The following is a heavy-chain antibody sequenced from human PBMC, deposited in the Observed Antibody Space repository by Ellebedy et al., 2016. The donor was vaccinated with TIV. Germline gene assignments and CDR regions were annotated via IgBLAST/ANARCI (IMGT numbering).Heavy chain of an antibody. CDR2: IWYDGSNK. V-gene: IGHV3-33*01. Sequence: GGSLRLSCVASGFGFSSYGMHWVRQAPGKGLEWVAVIWYDGSNKDYVDSVKGRFTISRDNSKKTLYLQMNSLRVEDTAIYYCARDWLVTAPHGMDVWGQGTTVTVSS. J-gene: IGHJ6*02. D-gene: IGHD2-21*02. CDR1: GFGFSSYG. CDR3: ARDWLVTAPHGMDV.